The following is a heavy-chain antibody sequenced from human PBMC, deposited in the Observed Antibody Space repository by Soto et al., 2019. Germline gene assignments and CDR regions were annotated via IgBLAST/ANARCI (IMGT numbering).Heavy chain of an antibody. V-gene: IGHV3-23*01. CDR2: ISGSGGNT. D-gene: IGHD2-15*01. CDR3: AKGGYCSGGSCFYYYYYMDV. CDR1: GFTFSSYA. J-gene: IGHJ6*03. Sequence: PGGSLRLSCAASGFTFSSYAMSWVRQAPGEGLEWVSAISGSGGNTKYAESVKGRFTISRDNSKNTLYLQMNSLRAEDTAVYYCAKGGYCSGGSCFYYYYYMDVWGKGTTVTVSS.